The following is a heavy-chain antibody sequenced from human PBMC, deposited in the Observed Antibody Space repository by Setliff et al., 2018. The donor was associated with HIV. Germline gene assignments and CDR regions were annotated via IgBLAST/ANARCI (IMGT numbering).Heavy chain of an antibody. CDR1: GYTFTDYY. CDR3: ARDRVPKRGYTYREPDFDS. V-gene: IGHV1-3*04. Sequence: ASVKVSCKASGYTFTDYYMHWVRQAPGQGLEWMGWINTGNGNTKYSQKFQDRVTITRDTSANTGYMELSGLRSEDTAVYYYARDRVPKRGYTYREPDFDSWGQGTLVTVSS. J-gene: IGHJ5*01. D-gene: IGHD5-12*01. CDR2: INTGNGNT.